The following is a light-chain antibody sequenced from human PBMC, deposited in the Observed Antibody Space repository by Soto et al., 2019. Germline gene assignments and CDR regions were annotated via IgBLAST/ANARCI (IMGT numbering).Light chain of an antibody. J-gene: IGLJ1*01. CDR2: DVI. CDR1: SSDIGGYDY. V-gene: IGLV2-8*01. Sequence: QSALTQPPSASGSPGQSVTISCSGTSSDIGGYDYVSWYQQHPGKAPKLIIYDVIKRPSGVPDRFSGSKSGNTASLTVSGLQAEDEADYYCTSYAGSNNVCVFGTGTKLTVL. CDR3: TSYAGSNNVCV.